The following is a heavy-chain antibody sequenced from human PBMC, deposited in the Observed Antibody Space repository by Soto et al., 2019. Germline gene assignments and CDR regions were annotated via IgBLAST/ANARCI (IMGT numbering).Heavy chain of an antibody. CDR2: IYYSGST. V-gene: IGHV4-30-4*01. D-gene: IGHD6-13*01. CDR3: AREHRIAAAGTRSWFDP. CDR1: GGSISSGDYY. Sequence: PSETLSLTCTVSGGSISSGDYYWSWIRQPPGKGLEWIGYIYYSGSTHYNPSLKSRVTISVDTSKNQFSLKLSSVTAADTAVYYCAREHRIAAAGTRSWFDPWGQGTLVTSPQ. J-gene: IGHJ5*02.